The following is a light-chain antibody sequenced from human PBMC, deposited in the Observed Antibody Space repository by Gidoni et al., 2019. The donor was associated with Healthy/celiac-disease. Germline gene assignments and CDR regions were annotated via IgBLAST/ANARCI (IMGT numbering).Light chain of an antibody. CDR2: DAS. V-gene: IGKV3-11*01. CDR1: QSVSSY. CDR3: QQRSNWPLGT. Sequence: EVVLTQSPATLSLSPGERATLSCRASQSVSSYLAWYQQKPGQAPRLLSYDASNRATGIPARFSGSGSGTDFTLTISSLEPEDFAVYYCQQRSNWPLGTFGQXTKLEIK. J-gene: IGKJ2*01.